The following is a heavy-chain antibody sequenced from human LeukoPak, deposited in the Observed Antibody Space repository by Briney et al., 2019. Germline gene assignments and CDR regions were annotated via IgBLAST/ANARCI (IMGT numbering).Heavy chain of an antibody. CDR1: GFTFSSYE. CDR2: ISSSGSTI. D-gene: IGHD2-15*01. J-gene: IGHJ3*02. CDR3: ARVEGYCSGGSCYSGNAFDI. Sequence: GGSLRLSCAASGFTFSSYEMNWVRQAPGKGLEWVSYISSSGSTIYYADSVKGRFTISRDNAKNSLYLQMNSLRAEDTAVYYCARVEGYCSGGSCYSGNAFDIWGQGTMVTVSS. V-gene: IGHV3-48*03.